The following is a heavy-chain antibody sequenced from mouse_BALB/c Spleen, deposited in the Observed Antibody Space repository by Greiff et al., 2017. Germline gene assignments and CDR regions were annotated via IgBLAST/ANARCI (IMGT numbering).Heavy chain of an antibody. J-gene: IGHJ4*01. V-gene: IGHV2-6-7*01. Sequence: VQGVESGPGLVAPSQSLSITCTVSGFSLTGYGVNWVRQPPGKGLEWLGMIWGDGSTDYNSALKSRLSISKDNSKSQVFLKMNSLQTDDTARYYCAREGFITTATAMDYWGQGTSVTVSS. CDR3: AREGFITTATAMDY. CDR1: GFSLTGYG. CDR2: IWGDGST. D-gene: IGHD1-2*01.